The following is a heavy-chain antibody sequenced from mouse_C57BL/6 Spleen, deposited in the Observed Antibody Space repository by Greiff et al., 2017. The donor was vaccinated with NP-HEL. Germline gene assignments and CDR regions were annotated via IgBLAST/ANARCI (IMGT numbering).Heavy chain of an antibody. CDR2: IYPSDSET. J-gene: IGHJ1*03. CDR1: GYTFTSYW. D-gene: IGHD1-1*01. V-gene: IGHV1-61*01. Sequence: QVHVKQPGAELVRPGSSVKLSCKASGYTFTSYWMDWVKQRPGQGLEWIGNIYPSDSETHYNQKFKDKATLTVDKSSSTAYMQLSSLTSEDSAVYYGASYYGSSYDWYFDVWGTGTTVTVSS. CDR3: ASYYGSSYDWYFDV.